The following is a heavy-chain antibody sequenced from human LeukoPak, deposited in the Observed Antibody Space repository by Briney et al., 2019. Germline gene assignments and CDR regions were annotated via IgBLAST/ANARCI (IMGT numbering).Heavy chain of an antibody. CDR1: GGTFSSYA. D-gene: IGHD3-10*01. V-gene: IGHV1-46*01. CDR2: INPSGGST. Sequence: ASVKVSCKASGGTFSSYAISWARQAPGQGLEWMGIINPSGGSTSYAQKFQGRVTMTRDTSTSTVYMELSSLRSEDTAVYYCARAKRYYYGSGSTNWFDPWGQGTLVTVSS. J-gene: IGHJ5*02. CDR3: ARAKRYYYGSGSTNWFDP.